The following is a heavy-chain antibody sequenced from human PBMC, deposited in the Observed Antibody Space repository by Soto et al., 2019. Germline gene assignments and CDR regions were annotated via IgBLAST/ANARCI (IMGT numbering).Heavy chain of an antibody. D-gene: IGHD3-22*01. CDR3: ARVFYYDSSGDFDY. Sequence: GASVKVSCKASGYTFTSYGISWVRQAPGQGLEWMGWISAYNGNTNYAQKLRGRVTMTTDTSTSTAYMELRSLRSDDTAVYYCARVFYYDSSGDFDYWGQGTLVTVSS. J-gene: IGHJ4*02. CDR2: ISAYNGNT. CDR1: GYTFTSYG. V-gene: IGHV1-18*01.